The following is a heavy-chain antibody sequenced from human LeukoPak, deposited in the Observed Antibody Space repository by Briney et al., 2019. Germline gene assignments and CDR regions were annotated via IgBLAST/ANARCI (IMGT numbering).Heavy chain of an antibody. CDR2: INPNSRGT. D-gene: IGHD5-18*01. Sequence: ASVKVSCKASGYTFTDYYMHWVRQAPGQGLEWMGWINPNSRGTDSAQKFQGRFSMTRDTSISTAYMELSRLRSDDTAVYYCARRAREYSHDAFDIWGQGTMVAVSS. CDR1: GYTFTDYY. J-gene: IGHJ3*02. CDR3: ARRAREYSHDAFDI. V-gene: IGHV1-2*02.